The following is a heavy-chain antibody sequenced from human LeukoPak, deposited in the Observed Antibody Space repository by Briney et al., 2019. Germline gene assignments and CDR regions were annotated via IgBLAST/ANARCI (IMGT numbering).Heavy chain of an antibody. D-gene: IGHD3-22*01. CDR3: AKDRRPTYYSDSSGYYFRDAFDM. CDR2: IQYDGSNK. V-gene: IGHV3-30*02. Sequence: GGSLRLSCAASGFTFSSYGMYWVRQAPGKGLEWVAFIQYDGSNKNYADSVKGRFTISRDNSKNTLYLQMNSLRAEETAMYYCAKDRRPTYYSDSSGYYFRDAFDMWGQGTMVTVSS. J-gene: IGHJ3*02. CDR1: GFTFSSYG.